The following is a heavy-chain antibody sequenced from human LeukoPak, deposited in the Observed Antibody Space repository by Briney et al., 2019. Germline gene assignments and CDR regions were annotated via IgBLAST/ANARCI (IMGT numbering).Heavy chain of an antibody. CDR3: ARGPNYGSGSDYYGMDV. Sequence: ASVTVSCKASGGTFSSYAISWVRQAPGQGLEWMGWINPNSGGTNYAQKFQGWVTMTRDTSISTAYMELSRLRSDDTAVYYCARGPNYGSGSDYYGMDVWGQGTTVTVSS. CDR1: GGTFSSYA. J-gene: IGHJ6*02. D-gene: IGHD3-10*01. CDR2: INPNSGGT. V-gene: IGHV1-2*04.